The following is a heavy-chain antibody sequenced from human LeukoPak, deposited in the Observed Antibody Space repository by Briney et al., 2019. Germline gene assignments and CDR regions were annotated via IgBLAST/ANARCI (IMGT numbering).Heavy chain of an antibody. J-gene: IGHJ4*02. Sequence: ASVKVSCKASGGTFSSYAISWVRQAPGQGLEWMGGIIPILGTASYAQKFQGRVTITADESTSTAYMELSSLRSEDTAVYYCARGFKAAAKYWGQGTLVTVSS. CDR3: ARGFKAAAKY. CDR2: IIPILGTA. V-gene: IGHV1-69*13. CDR1: GGTFSSYA. D-gene: IGHD6-13*01.